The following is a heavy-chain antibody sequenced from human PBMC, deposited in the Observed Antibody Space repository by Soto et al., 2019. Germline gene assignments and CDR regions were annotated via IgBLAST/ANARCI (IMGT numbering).Heavy chain of an antibody. D-gene: IGHD6-19*01. Sequence: QLQLQESGPGLVKPSETLFLTCTVSGGSISSRSYFWGWIRQPPGKGLEWIGSVSYTVRTYYNPSLKSRPTISVDSSTNQFYRKLSAVTAAQTAFYYCVRQAVDEEYSSVCYFDSWAQATLVTVSS. J-gene: IGHJ4*02. CDR3: VRQAVDEEYSSVCYFDS. CDR2: VSYTVRT. CDR1: GGSISSRSYF. V-gene: IGHV4-39*01.